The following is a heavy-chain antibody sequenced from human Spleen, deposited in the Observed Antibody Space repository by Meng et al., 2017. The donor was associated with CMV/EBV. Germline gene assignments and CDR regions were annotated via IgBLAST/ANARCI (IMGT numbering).Heavy chain of an antibody. Sequence: SETLSLTCTVSGGSISSSTYYWGWIRQPPGKGLEWIGSIYYSGSTYYNPSLKSRVTISVDTSTNQFSLKLSSVTAADTAVYYCARLDTYCSSTSCYPARFDYWGQGTLVTVSS. CDR1: GGSISSSTYY. V-gene: IGHV4-39*07. D-gene: IGHD2-2*01. CDR2: IYYSGST. CDR3: ARLDTYCSSTSCYPARFDY. J-gene: IGHJ4*02.